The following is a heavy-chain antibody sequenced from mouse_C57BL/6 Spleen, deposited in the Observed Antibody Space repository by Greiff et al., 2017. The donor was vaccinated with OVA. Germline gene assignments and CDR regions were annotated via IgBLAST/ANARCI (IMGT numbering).Heavy chain of an antibody. J-gene: IGHJ4*01. D-gene: IGHD1-1*01. CDR2: IYPSDSET. CDR3: ARDYGSSDYAMDY. Sequence: QVQLQQPGAELVRPGSSVKLSCKASGYTFTSYWLDWVKQRPGQGLEWIGNIYPSDSETHYNQKFKDKATLTVDKSSSTAYMQLSSLTSEDSAVDYCARDYGSSDYAMDYWGQGTTVTVSS. CDR1: GYTFTSYW. V-gene: IGHV1-61*01.